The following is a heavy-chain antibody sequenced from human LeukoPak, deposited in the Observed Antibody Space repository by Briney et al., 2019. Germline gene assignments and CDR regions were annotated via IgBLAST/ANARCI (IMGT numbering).Heavy chain of an antibody. CDR3: ARDEYSSSFNWFDP. CDR2: ISSSSSYI. Sequence: PGGSLRLSCAASGFTFSTYSMNWVRQAPGKGLEWVSSISSSSSYIYYADSVKGRFTISRDNAKNSLYLQMNSLRAEDTAVYYCARDEYSSSFNWFDPWGQGTLVTVSS. D-gene: IGHD6-6*01. CDR1: GFTFSTYS. J-gene: IGHJ5*02. V-gene: IGHV3-21*01.